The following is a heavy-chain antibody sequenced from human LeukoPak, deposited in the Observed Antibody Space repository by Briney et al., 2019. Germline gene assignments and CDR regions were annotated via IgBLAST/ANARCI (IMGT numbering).Heavy chain of an antibody. CDR3: AKTPYDFWSGYPDY. D-gene: IGHD3-3*01. CDR1: GFTFSSYG. J-gene: IGHJ4*02. CDR2: IWYDGSNK. Sequence: GGSLRLSCAASGFTFSSYGMHWVRQAPGKGLEWVAVIWYDGSNKYYADSVKGRFTISRDNSKNTLYLQMNSLRAEDTAVYYCAKTPYDFWSGYPDYWGQGTLVTVSS. V-gene: IGHV3-33*06.